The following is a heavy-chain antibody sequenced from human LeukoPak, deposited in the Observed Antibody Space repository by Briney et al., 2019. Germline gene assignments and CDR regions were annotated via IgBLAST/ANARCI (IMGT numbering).Heavy chain of an antibody. V-gene: IGHV4-4*07. Sequence: PSETLSLTCTVSGDSISNYYWSWIRQPAGKGLEWIGRIYSSGSTNYNPSLKSRVTMSVDTSKNQFSLKVSSVTAADTAVYHCAREAAAGTFYFDYWGQGTLVNVSS. CDR3: AREAAAGTFYFDY. D-gene: IGHD6-13*01. CDR2: IYSSGST. CDR1: GDSISNYY. J-gene: IGHJ4*02.